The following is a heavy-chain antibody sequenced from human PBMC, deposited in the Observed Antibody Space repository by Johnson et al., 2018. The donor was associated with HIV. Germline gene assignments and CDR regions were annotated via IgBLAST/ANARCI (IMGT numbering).Heavy chain of an antibody. J-gene: IGHJ3*02. CDR1: GFTFSSYW. D-gene: IGHD3-3*01. CDR2: IKQDGSEK. V-gene: IGHV3-7*01. Sequence: VQLVESGGGLVQPGGSLRLSCAASGFTFSSYWMSWVRQAPGKGLEWVANIKQDGSEKYDVDSVKGRFTISRDNAKNSLYLQMNSLRAEDTAVYYCARGGRYRFLEWSISDAFDIWGQGTMVTVSS. CDR3: ARGGRYRFLEWSISDAFDI.